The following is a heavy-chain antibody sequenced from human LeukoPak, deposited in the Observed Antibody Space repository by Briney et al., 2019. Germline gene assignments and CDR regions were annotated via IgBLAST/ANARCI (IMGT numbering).Heavy chain of an antibody. V-gene: IGHV1-2*02. J-gene: IGHJ4*02. CDR1: GGTFNSYA. D-gene: IGHD6-19*01. CDR2: INPTSGGT. Sequence: ASVKVSCKASGGTFNSYAISWVRQAPGQGLEWMGWINPTSGGTKYAQKFQGRVTMTRDTSINTAYMELNSLRADDTVVFYCARSMRLVGPFDYWGQGTLVTVSS. CDR3: ARSMRLVGPFDY.